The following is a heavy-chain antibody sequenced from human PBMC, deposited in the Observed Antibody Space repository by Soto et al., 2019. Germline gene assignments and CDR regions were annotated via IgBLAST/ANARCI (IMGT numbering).Heavy chain of an antibody. J-gene: IGHJ4*02. Sequence: QITLKESGPTLVRPTQTLTLTCAFSGFSLSTSGVGVGWIRQPPGKALEWLAVIYWEDSKHYSPSLRSRITITKATSKNQVVLTMTNMEPTDTGTVYCAPKGPGGWPLDYWGQGTLVTVSS. D-gene: IGHD6-19*01. CDR2: IYWEDSK. CDR1: GFSLSTSGVG. CDR3: APKGPGGWPLDY. V-gene: IGHV2-5*02.